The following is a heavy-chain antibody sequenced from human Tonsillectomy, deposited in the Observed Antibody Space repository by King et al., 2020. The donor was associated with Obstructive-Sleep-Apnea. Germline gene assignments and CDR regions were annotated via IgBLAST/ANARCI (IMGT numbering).Heavy chain of an antibody. J-gene: IGHJ3*02. CDR1: GFTFSSYC. CDR3: ANLPLYCSSTSCHAFDI. D-gene: IGHD2-2*01. CDR2: ISYDGSNK. Sequence: VQLVESGGGVVQPGRSLRLSCAASGFTFSSYCMHWVRQAPGKGLEWVAVISYDGSNKYYADSVKGRFTISRDNSKNTLYLQMNSLRAEDTAVYYCANLPLYCSSTSCHAFDIWGQGTMVTVSS. V-gene: IGHV3-30*18.